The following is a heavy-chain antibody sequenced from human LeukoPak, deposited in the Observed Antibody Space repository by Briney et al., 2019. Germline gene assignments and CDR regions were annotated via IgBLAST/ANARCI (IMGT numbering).Heavy chain of an antibody. CDR3: ARGGAAAGPFFDY. D-gene: IGHD6-13*01. J-gene: IGHJ4*02. V-gene: IGHV4-38-2*02. CDR2: MYHSGST. CDR1: GYSISSGYY. Sequence: SETLSLTCTVSGYSISSGYYWGWIRQPPGKGLEWIGSMYHSGSTYYNPSLKSRVTISVDTSKNQFSLKLSSVTAADTAVYYCARGGAAAGPFFDYWDQGTLVTVSS.